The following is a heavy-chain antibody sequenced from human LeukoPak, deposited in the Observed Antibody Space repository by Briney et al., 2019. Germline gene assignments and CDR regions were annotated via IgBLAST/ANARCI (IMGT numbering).Heavy chain of an antibody. CDR3: GSGCYDSSGYRDAFDI. CDR1: GGTFSSYA. V-gene: IGHV1-69*05. D-gene: IGHD3-22*01. CDR2: IIPIFGTA. Sequence: SVKVSCKASGGTFSSYAISWVRQAPGQGLEWMGGIIPIFGTANYAQKFQGRVTITTDESTSTAYMELSSLRSEDTAVYYCGSGCYDSSGYRDAFDIWGQGTMVTVSS. J-gene: IGHJ3*02.